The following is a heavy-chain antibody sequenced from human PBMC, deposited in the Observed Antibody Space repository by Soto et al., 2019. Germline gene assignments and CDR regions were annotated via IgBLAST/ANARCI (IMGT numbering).Heavy chain of an antibody. V-gene: IGHV4-30-2*01. CDR3: ARGGGSDSFDY. CDR2: INHLEAT. CDR1: GASITFGGYS. Sequence: SETLSLTCTVSGASITFGGYSWSWIRQTPGKGLEWIGYINHLEATFYNPSFESRLTLSIDRAKNQFSLKLHSMSAADRAVYFCARGGGSDSFDYWGQGILVTVSS. D-gene: IGHD1-26*01. J-gene: IGHJ4*02.